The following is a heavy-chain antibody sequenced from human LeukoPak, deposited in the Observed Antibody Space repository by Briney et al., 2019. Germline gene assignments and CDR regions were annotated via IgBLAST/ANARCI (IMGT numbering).Heavy chain of an antibody. Sequence: PGGSLRLSCAASGFTFSSHWMSWVRQAPGKGLEWVANINKDGSEKYYVDAVKGRFTISRDNAKTSLYLQMNSLRAEDTAVYYCARYLSGIAGYTYGRGIDYWGQGTLVTVSS. CDR1: GFTFSSHW. CDR2: INKDGSEK. CDR3: ARYLSGIAGYTYGRGIDY. V-gene: IGHV3-7*01. D-gene: IGHD5-18*01. J-gene: IGHJ4*02.